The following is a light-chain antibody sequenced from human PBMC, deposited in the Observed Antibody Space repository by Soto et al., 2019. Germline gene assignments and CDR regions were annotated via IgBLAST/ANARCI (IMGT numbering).Light chain of an antibody. CDR3: KQSYATPLFT. CDR2: AAS. CDR1: QSISSY. Sequence: DIQMTQSPSSLSASVGDRVSITCRASQSISSYVNWYQQKPGKAPKLLIFAASRLHTGVPLRFSGSGSGTDFTLTITGLQPEDFAPSYCKQSYATPLFTFGPGTTVD. J-gene: IGKJ3*01. V-gene: IGKV1-39*01.